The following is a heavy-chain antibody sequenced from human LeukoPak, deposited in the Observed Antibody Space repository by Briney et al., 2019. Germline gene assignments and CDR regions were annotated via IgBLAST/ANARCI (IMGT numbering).Heavy chain of an antibody. CDR2: ISDSGGGT. J-gene: IGHJ4*02. D-gene: IGHD2-2*02. CDR3: AKLFCSSSSCSTDY. V-gene: IGHV3-23*01. Sequence: ISDSGGGTYYADSVKGRFTISRDNSKNTLFLQMNSLRVEDTAEYFCAKLFCSSSSCSTDYWGQGTLVTVSS.